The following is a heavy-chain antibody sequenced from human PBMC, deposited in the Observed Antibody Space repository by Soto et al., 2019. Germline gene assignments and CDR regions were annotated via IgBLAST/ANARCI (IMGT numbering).Heavy chain of an antibody. J-gene: IGHJ3*02. V-gene: IGHV4-39*01. D-gene: IGHD1-7*01. Sequence: SETLSLTCTVSGGSISGTIYDRGWIRQPPGKGLEWIGTIYHSGNTYYNPSLKSRVTISVDTSKNQFFLKLNSVTAADTAVFYCARHRSVGTLYDALDIWGQGTMVTVSS. CDR3: ARHRSVGTLYDALDI. CDR1: GGSISGTIYD. CDR2: IYHSGNT.